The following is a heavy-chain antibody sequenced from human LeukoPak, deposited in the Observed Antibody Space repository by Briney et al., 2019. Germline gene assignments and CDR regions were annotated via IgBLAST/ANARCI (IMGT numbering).Heavy chain of an antibody. CDR3: ARDNRGGWPFDY. V-gene: IGHV3-48*02. J-gene: IGHJ4*02. CDR1: GFTLGDYA. D-gene: IGHD6-19*01. Sequence: GGSLRLSCTASGFTLGDYAMSGVRQAPGKGLKWVSYISSNSSTIYYADSVKGRLTIPRDNAKNSLYLQMTSLRDEDTAVYYCARDNRGGWPFDYWGQGTQVTVSS. CDR2: ISSNSSTI.